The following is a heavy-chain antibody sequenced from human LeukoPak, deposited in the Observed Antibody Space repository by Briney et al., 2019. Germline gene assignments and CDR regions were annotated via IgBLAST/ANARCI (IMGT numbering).Heavy chain of an antibody. CDR3: AKDLITMVRGIDY. J-gene: IGHJ4*02. CDR1: GFTVSSNY. CDR2: IYSGGST. Sequence: GGSLRLSCAASGFTVSSNYMSWVRQAPGKGLEWVSVIYSGGSTYYADSVKGRFTISRDNSKNTLYLQMNSLRAEDTAVYYCAKDLITMVRGIDYWGQGTLVTVSS. V-gene: IGHV3-53*01. D-gene: IGHD3-10*01.